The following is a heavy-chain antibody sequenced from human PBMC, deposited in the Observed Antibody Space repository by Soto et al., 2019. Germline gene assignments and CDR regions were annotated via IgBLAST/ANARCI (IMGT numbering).Heavy chain of an antibody. CDR2: IVVGSGNT. D-gene: IGHD2-2*01. CDR3: AAGIGYCSSTSCYDAFDI. Sequence: ASVKVSFKASGFTFTSSAMQWVRQARGQRLEWIGWIVVGSGNTNYAQKFQERVTITRDMSTSTAYMELSSLRSEDTAVYYCAAGIGYCSSTSCYDAFDIWGQGTMVTVSS. J-gene: IGHJ3*02. V-gene: IGHV1-58*02. CDR1: GFTFTSSA.